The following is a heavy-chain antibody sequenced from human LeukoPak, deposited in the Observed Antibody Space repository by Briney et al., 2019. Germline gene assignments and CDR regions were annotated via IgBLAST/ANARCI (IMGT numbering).Heavy chain of an antibody. CDR2: IYYSGST. V-gene: IGHV4-59*12. Sequence: PSETLSLTCTVSGGSISSYYWSWIRQPPGKGLEWIGYIYYSGSTNYDPSLKSRVTMSVDTSKNQFSLKLSSVTAADTAVYYCARENFSDGYDYFWGLPSYYFDYWGQGTLVTVSS. D-gene: IGHD5-12*01. CDR3: ARENFSDGYDYFWGLPSYYFDY. J-gene: IGHJ4*02. CDR1: GGSISSYY.